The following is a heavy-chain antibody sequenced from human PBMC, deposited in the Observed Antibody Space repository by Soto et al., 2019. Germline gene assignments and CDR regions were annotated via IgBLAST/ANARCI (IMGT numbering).Heavy chain of an antibody. J-gene: IGHJ4*02. CDR2: IYYSGST. D-gene: IGHD4-17*01. V-gene: IGHV4-59*01. Sequence: PSETLSLTCIASGASISSFYWSWIRQPPGKGLEWIGYIYYSGSTTYNSSLKSRVTISVDTSKNHFSLKLRSVTAADTAVYYCAMTRTDYEDFWGQGTLVTVSS. CDR1: GASISSFY. CDR3: AMTRTDYEDF.